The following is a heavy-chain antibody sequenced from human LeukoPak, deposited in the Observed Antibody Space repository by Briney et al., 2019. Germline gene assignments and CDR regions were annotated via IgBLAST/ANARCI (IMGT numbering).Heavy chain of an antibody. CDR2: IIPIFGTA. Sequence: SVKVSCKASGGTFSSYAISWVRQAPGQGLEWMGGIIPIFGTANYAQKFQGRVTITADESTSTAYMELSSLRSEDTAVYYCAREYDSSGYLSYYFDYWGQGTLVTVSS. V-gene: IGHV1-69*13. D-gene: IGHD3-22*01. CDR3: AREYDSSGYLSYYFDY. CDR1: GGTFSSYA. J-gene: IGHJ4*02.